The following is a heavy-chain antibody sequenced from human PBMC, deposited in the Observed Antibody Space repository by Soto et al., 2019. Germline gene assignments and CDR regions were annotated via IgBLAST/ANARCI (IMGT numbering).Heavy chain of an antibody. CDR2: IKQDGSEK. CDR1: GFTFSSYW. V-gene: IGHV3-7*01. Sequence: GGSLRLSCAASGFTFSSYWMSWVRQAPGKGLEWVANIKQDGSEKYYVDSVKGRFTIFRDNAKNSLYLQMNSLRAEDTAVYYCARSPYYYYYYMDVWGKGTTVTVSS. J-gene: IGHJ6*03. CDR3: ARSPYYYYYYMDV.